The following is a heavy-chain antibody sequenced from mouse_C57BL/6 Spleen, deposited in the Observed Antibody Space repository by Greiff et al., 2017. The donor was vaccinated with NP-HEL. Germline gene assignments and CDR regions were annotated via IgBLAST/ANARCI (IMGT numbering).Heavy chain of an antibody. CDR1: GFTFTSYG. Sequence: VHLVESGPGLVAPSPSLSISCTVSGFTFTSYGVDWVRQSPGQGLEWLGVIWGVGSTNYNSALKSRLSISKDNSKSQVFLKMNSLQTDDTAMYYCAGDSSGYFDYWGKGTTLTVSS. J-gene: IGHJ2*01. D-gene: IGHD3-2*02. CDR3: AGDSSGYFDY. CDR2: IWGVGST. V-gene: IGHV2-6*01.